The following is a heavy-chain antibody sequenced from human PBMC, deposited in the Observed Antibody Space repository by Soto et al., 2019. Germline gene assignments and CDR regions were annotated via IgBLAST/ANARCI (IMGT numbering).Heavy chain of an antibody. CDR2: IWYDGSNK. CDR3: ARDCSGGSCPFDY. Sequence: ESGGGVVQPGRSLRLSCAASGFTFSSYGMHWVRQAPGKGLEWVAVIWYDGSNKYYADSVKGRFTISRDNSKNTLYLQMNSLRAEDTAVYYCARDCSGGSCPFDYWGQGTLVTVSS. CDR1: GFTFSSYG. V-gene: IGHV3-33*01. D-gene: IGHD2-15*01. J-gene: IGHJ4*02.